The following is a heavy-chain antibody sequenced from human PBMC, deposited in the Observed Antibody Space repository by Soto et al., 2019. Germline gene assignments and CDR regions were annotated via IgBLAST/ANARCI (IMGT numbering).Heavy chain of an antibody. CDR3: ARDFGSGGFDYYHYGMDV. CDR2: ISYDGSNK. CDR1: GFTFSSYA. D-gene: IGHD6-19*01. Sequence: GGSLRLSCAASGFTFSSYAMHWVRQAPGKGLEWVAVISYDGSNKYYADSVKGRFTISRDNSKNTLYLQMNSLRAEDTAVYYCARDFGSGGFDYYHYGMDVWGQGTTVTVSS. J-gene: IGHJ6*02. V-gene: IGHV3-30-3*01.